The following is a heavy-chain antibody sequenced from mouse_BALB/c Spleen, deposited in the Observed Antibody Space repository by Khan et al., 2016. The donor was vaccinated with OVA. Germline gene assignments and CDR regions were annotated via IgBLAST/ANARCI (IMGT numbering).Heavy chain of an antibody. Sequence: VRLQQSGPELVKPGASVKIPCKASGYTFTDYNMDWVKQSHGKSLEWIGGINPINGYTIYNQKFKGKATLTVDKSSSTAYMELRSLTSEDTAVYFCARGGNYYGSSSWFAYWGQGTLVTVSA. CDR1: GYTFTDYN. V-gene: IGHV1-18*01. CDR2: INPINGYT. J-gene: IGHJ3*01. D-gene: IGHD1-1*01. CDR3: ARGGNYYGSSSWFAY.